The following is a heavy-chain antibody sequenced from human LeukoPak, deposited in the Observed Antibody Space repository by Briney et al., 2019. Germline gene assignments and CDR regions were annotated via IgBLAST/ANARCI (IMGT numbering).Heavy chain of an antibody. V-gene: IGHV3-64D*09. CDR3: VRGAPDYDFWSGYYTNFDY. Sequence: HPGGSLRLSCSASGFTFSSYAMHWVRQAPGKGLEYVSAISSNGGSTYYADSVKGRFTISRDNSKNTLYLQMSSLRVEDTAVYYCVRGAPDYDFWSGYYTNFDYWGQGTLVTVSS. J-gene: IGHJ4*02. D-gene: IGHD3-3*01. CDR2: ISSNGGST. CDR1: GFTFSSYA.